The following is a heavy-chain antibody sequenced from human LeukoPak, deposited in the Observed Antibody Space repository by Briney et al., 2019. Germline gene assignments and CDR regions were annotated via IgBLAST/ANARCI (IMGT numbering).Heavy chain of an antibody. V-gene: IGHV4-34*01. D-gene: IGHD3-10*01. Sequence: SETLSLTCAVYGGSFSGYYWSWIRQPPGKGLEWIGEINHSGSTNYNPSLKSRVTISVDTSKNQFSLKLSSVTAADTAVYYCARVNRGVPSYYYYMDVWGKGTTVTISS. J-gene: IGHJ6*03. CDR3: ARVNRGVPSYYYYMDV. CDR2: INHSGST. CDR1: GGSFSGYY.